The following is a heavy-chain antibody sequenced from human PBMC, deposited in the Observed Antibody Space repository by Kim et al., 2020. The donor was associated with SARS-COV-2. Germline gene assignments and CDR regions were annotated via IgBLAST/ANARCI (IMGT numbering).Heavy chain of an antibody. J-gene: IGHJ4*02. D-gene: IGHD3-16*01. CDR2: MYYTGST. CDR3: AGCRGWDGYRRKYYFES. Sequence: SGTLSLTCGVSGASVTTYYWTWIRQSPGKGLEWIGHMYYTGSTTYNPSLKSRVSISVDTSENQVSLELASVTAADTAVYYCAGCRGWDGYRRKYYFESWGQGVLVTVSS. V-gene: IGHV4-59*02. CDR1: GASVTTYY.